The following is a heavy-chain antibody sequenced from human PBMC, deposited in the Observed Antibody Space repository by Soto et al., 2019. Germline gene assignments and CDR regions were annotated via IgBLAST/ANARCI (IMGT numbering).Heavy chain of an antibody. J-gene: IGHJ6*02. Sequence: SETLSLTCAVYVVSFSGYYWSCIRHPPGKWLEWIGEINHSGSTNYNPSLKSRVTISVDTSKNQFSLKLSSVTAADTAVYYCARGGTDYGDYETYYSYGMDVWGQGTTVTVSS. CDR3: ARGGTDYGDYETYYSYGMDV. CDR2: INHSGST. V-gene: IGHV4-34*01. CDR1: VVSFSGYY. D-gene: IGHD4-17*01.